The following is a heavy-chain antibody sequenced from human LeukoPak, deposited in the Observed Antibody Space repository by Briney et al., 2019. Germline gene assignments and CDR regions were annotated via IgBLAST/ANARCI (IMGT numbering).Heavy chain of an antibody. CDR1: GGTFSSYA. CDR3: ARGGPAGAYFDY. J-gene: IGHJ4*02. D-gene: IGHD1-26*01. V-gene: IGHV1-69*05. Sequence: SVKVSCKASGGTFSSYAISWVRQAPGQGLEWMGRIIPIFGTANYAQKFQGRVTITTDESTSTAYMELSSLRSEDTAVYYCARGGPAGAYFDYWGQGTLVTVSS. CDR2: IIPIFGTA.